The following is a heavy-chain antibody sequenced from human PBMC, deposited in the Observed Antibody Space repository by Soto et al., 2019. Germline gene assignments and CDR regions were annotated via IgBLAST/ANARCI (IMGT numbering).Heavy chain of an antibody. CDR2: ISGSGGST. J-gene: IGHJ6*03. CDR3: AKAEGYSLGYYYYYMDV. V-gene: IGHV3-23*01. D-gene: IGHD5-18*01. Sequence: PGGSLRLSCAASGFTFSSYAMSWVRQAPGKGLEWVSAISGSGGSTYYADSVKGRFTISRDNSKNTLYLQMNSLRAEDTAVYYCAKAEGYSLGYYYYYMDVWGKGTTVTVSS. CDR1: GFTFSSYA.